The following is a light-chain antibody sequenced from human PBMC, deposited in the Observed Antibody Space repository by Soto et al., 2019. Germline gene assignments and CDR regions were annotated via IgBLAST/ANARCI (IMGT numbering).Light chain of an antibody. V-gene: IGKV2-28*01. CDR3: MQSLQAPFY. Sequence: IVMTQSPLSLPVTPGEPASISCRSSQSLLHSNGYNYLGWYLQKPGQSPQLLIYLGSNRSPGLPGGISDSGSGTHFTPKISLVAAEDDVGDYCMQSLQAPFYFDPGTRVDIE. J-gene: IGKJ3*01. CDR2: LGS. CDR1: QSLLHSNGYNY.